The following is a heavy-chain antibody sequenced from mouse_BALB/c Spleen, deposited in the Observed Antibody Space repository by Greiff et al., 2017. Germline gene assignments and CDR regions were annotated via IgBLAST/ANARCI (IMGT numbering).Heavy chain of an antibody. Sequence: EVHLVESGGGLVQPGGSRKLSCAASGFTFSSFGMHWVRQAPEKGLEWVAYISSGSSTIYYADTVKGRFTISRDNPKNTLFLQMTSLRSEDTAMYYCARGLGRGAMDYWGQGTSVTVSS. D-gene: IGHD4-1*01. J-gene: IGHJ4*01. V-gene: IGHV5-17*02. CDR3: ARGLGRGAMDY. CDR1: GFTFSSFG. CDR2: ISSGSSTI.